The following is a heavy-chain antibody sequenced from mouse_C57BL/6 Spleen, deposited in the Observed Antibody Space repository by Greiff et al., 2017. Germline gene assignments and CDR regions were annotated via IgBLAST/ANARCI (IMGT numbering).Heavy chain of an antibody. CDR3: ARRGVWYDYDGAMDY. J-gene: IGHJ4*01. D-gene: IGHD2-4*01. CDR1: GYTFTSYW. V-gene: IGHV1-64*01. CDR2: IHPNSGST. Sequence: QVQLQQPGAELVKPGASVKLSCKASGYTFTSYWMHWVKQRPGQGLEWIGMIHPNSGSTNYNEKFKSKATLTVDKSSSTAYMQLSSLTSEDSAVYYGARRGVWYDYDGAMDYWGQGTSVTVSS.